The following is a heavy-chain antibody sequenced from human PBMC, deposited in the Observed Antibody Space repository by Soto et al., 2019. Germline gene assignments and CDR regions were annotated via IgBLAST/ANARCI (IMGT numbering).Heavy chain of an antibody. V-gene: IGHV3-74*01. Sequence: GGSLRLSCEASGFTLSGYWMHWVRQVPGKGLVWVSRISPDGSSTTHTESVKGRFTISRDNAKNTLYLQKNRLRAEDTAVYYCARDRGWSLFDYWGQGTLVTVSS. CDR2: ISPDGSST. CDR1: GFTLSGYW. D-gene: IGHD6-19*01. CDR3: ARDRGWSLFDY. J-gene: IGHJ4*02.